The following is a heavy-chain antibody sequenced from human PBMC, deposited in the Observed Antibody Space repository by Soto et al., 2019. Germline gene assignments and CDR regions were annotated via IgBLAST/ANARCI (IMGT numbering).Heavy chain of an antibody. Sequence: QVQLVESGGGVVQPGGSLRLSCTTSGFTFNTYGMYWDRQAPGTGLVRVAIIWYDGSNKYSADSVKGRFTISRDNSKNTRYLQMNSLRAEDTALYYWARADCTGAYCYSWPFNYGVDVWGQGTTVTVSS. V-gene: IGHV3-33*08. CDR1: GFTFNTYG. D-gene: IGHD2-15*01. CDR2: IWYDGSNK. CDR3: ARADCTGAYCYSWPFNYGVDV. J-gene: IGHJ6*02.